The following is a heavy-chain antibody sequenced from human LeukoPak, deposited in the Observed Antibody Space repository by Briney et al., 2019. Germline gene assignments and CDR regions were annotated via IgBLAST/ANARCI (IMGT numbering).Heavy chain of an antibody. CDR2: ISSSSSYI. J-gene: IGHJ4*02. CDR1: GFTFSSYS. D-gene: IGHD3-9*01. V-gene: IGHV3-21*01. CDR3: ARDPDILTGYHDY. Sequence: GGSLRLSCAASGFTFSSYSMNWVRQAPGKGLEWVSSISSSSSYIYYADPVKGRFTISRDNAKNSLYLQMNSLRAEDTAVYYCARDPDILTGYHDYWGQGTLVTVSS.